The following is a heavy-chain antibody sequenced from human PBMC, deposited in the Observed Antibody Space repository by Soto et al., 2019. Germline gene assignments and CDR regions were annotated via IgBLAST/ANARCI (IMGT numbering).Heavy chain of an antibody. V-gene: IGHV4-59*08. D-gene: IGHD6-19*01. CDR2: IYYSGST. J-gene: IGHJ6*03. CDR1: GGSISSYY. Sequence: SETLSLTCTVSGGSISSYYWSWIRQPPGKGLEWIGYIYYSGSTNYNPSLKSRVTISVDTSKNQFSLKLSSVTAADTAVYYCARTGYSSGSSREYYYYYMDVWGKGTTVTVSS. CDR3: ARTGYSSGSSREYYYYYMDV.